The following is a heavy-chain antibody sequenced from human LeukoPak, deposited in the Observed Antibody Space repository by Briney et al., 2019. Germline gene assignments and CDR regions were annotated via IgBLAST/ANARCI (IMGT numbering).Heavy chain of an antibody. CDR2: IWYDGSNK. J-gene: IGHJ4*02. CDR1: GFTFSSYG. CDR3: ARERDIVVVPAAFGLGY. D-gene: IGHD2-2*01. Sequence: PGRSLRLSCAASGFTFSSYGVHWVRQAPGKGPEWVAVIWYDGSNKYYADSVKGRFTISRDNSKNTLYLQMNSLRAEDTAVYYCARERDIVVVPAAFGLGYWGQGTLVTVSS. V-gene: IGHV3-33*08.